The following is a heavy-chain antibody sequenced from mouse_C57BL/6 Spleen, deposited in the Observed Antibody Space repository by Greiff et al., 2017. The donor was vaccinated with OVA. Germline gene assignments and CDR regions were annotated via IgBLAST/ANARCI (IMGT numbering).Heavy chain of an antibody. CDR3: ARGPIYYYGSSPDFDY. V-gene: IGHV5-16*01. J-gene: IGHJ2*01. CDR2: INYDGSST. CDR1: GFTFSDYY. D-gene: IGHD1-1*01. Sequence: EVKLMESEGGLVQPGSSMKLSCTASGFTFSDYYMAWVRQVPEKGLEWVANINYDGSSTYYLDSLKSRFIISRDNAKNILYLQMSSLKSEDTATYYCARGPIYYYGSSPDFDYWGQGTTLTVSS.